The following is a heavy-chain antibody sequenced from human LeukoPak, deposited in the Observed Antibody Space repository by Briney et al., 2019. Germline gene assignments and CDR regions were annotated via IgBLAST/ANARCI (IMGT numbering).Heavy chain of an antibody. D-gene: IGHD3-10*01. J-gene: IGHJ3*02. CDR2: ISGSGGST. V-gene: IGHV3-23*01. CDR1: GFTFSSYA. CDR3: AKGGLLLWFGEPPSAAFDI. Sequence: GGSLRLSCAASGFTFSSYAMSWVRQAPGEGLEWVSAISGSGGSTYYADSVKGRFTISRDNSKNTLYLKMNSLRADDTAVYYCAKGGLLLWFGEPPSAAFDIWGQGTMVTVSS.